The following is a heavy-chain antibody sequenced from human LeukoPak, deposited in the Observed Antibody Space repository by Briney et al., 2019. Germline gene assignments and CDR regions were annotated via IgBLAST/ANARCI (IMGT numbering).Heavy chain of an antibody. J-gene: IGHJ5*02. V-gene: IGHV4-59*08. Sequence: SETLSLTCTVSGGSISSYYWTWIRQPPGKGLEWIGYIYYSGSTNYNPSLKSRVTISVDTSKNQFSLKLSSVTAADTAVYYCARRYCSGGSCYSGGNWFDPWGQGTLVTVSS. D-gene: IGHD2-15*01. CDR1: GGSISSYY. CDR3: ARRYCSGGSCYSGGNWFDP. CDR2: IYYSGST.